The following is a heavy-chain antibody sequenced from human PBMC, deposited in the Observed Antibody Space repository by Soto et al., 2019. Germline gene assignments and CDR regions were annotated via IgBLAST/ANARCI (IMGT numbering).Heavy chain of an antibody. J-gene: IGHJ6*02. D-gene: IGHD2-2*01. V-gene: IGHV5-51*01. CDR2: IYPGDSDT. CDR1: GYSFTSYW. Sequence: LKISCKGSGYSFTSYWIGWVRQMPGKGLEWMGIIYPGDSDTRYSPSFQGQVTISADKSISTAYLQWSSLKASDTAMYYCASSSTRTGYYYGMDVWGQGTTVTVSS. CDR3: ASSSTRTGYYYGMDV.